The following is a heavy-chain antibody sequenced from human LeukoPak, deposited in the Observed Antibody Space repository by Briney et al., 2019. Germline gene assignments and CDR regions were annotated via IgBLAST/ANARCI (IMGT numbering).Heavy chain of an antibody. CDR2: INAGNGNT. D-gene: IGHD4-17*01. CDR3: ARVGDYYNWFDP. Sequence: ASVKVSCKASGYTFTFYGITWVRQAPGQRLEWMGWINAGNGNTKYSQKFQGRVTITRDTSASTAYMELSSLRSEDTAVYYCARVGDYYNWFDPWGQGTLVTVSS. J-gene: IGHJ5*02. V-gene: IGHV1-3*01. CDR1: GYTFTFYG.